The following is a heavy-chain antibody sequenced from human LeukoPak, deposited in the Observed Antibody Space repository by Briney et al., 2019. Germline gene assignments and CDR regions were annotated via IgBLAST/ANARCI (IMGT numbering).Heavy chain of an antibody. J-gene: IGHJ5*02. CDR3: AKEGTVRWFDP. Sequence: PSETLSLTCAVSGASISGSGYYLGWIRQPPGKGLEWIGGIYHSGHTFYNPSLKSRVTISVETSKNQFSLKLNSVTAADTAVYYCAKEGTVRWFDPWGQGTLVTVSS. D-gene: IGHD1-14*01. CDR1: GASISGSGYY. V-gene: IGHV4-39*07. CDR2: IYHSGHT.